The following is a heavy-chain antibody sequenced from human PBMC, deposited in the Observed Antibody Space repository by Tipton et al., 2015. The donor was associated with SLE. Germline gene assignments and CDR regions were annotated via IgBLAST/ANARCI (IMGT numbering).Heavy chain of an antibody. CDR1: GGSITSNNW. V-gene: IGHV4-4*02. CDR3: ARHCQIYSFVY. J-gene: IGHJ4*02. CDR2: VWHTGTT. Sequence: TLSLTCEVSGGSITSNNWWSWLRQSPGKGLEWIGDVWHTGTTNYNPSLKSRLTVSVDKSKNHFSLNLTSVTAADSAVYYCARHCQIYSFVYWGQGSLVTVSS. D-gene: IGHD2-21*01.